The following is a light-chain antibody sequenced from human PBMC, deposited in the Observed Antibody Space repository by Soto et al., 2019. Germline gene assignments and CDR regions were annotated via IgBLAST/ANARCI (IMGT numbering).Light chain of an antibody. CDR3: AAWDDTLSGLV. V-gene: IGLV1-47*01. CDR2: RAD. CDR1: GSIIGSNY. J-gene: IGLJ2*01. Sequence: QSVLTQPPSASGAPGQRATIPCLGRGSIIGSNYVYWYQQLPETAPRPLLYRADQRPSGIPDRFSGSKSGTSASLAISGLRSEDEADYYCAAWDDTLSGLVFGGGTKVTVL.